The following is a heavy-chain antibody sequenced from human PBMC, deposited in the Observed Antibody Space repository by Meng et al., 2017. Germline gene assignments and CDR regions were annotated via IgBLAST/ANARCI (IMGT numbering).Heavy chain of an antibody. CDR2: INHSGST. J-gene: IGHJ4*02. Sequence: QVLHQQWGDGLVEPSETLSLTCAVYGGSFRGYYWSWLRQPPGKGLEWIGEINHSGSTNYNPSLKSRVTISVDTSKNQFSLKLSSVTAADTAVYYCARGRLRAYGSGSPEDYWGQGTLVTVSS. CDR3: ARGRLRAYGSGSPEDY. V-gene: IGHV4-34*01. D-gene: IGHD3-10*01. CDR1: GGSFRGYY.